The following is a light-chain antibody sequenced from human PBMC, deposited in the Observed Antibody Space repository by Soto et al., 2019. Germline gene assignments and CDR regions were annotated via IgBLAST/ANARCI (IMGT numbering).Light chain of an antibody. CDR3: SSYTSSSTVV. V-gene: IGLV2-14*01. CDR1: SSDVGGYNY. J-gene: IGLJ2*01. CDR2: DAR. Sequence: QSALTQPASVSGSPGQSITISCTGTSSDVGGYNYVSWYQQHPGKAPKLMIFDARNRPSGISDRFSGSKSGNTASLTISGLQAEDEADYYCSSYTSSSTVVFGGGTKLTVL.